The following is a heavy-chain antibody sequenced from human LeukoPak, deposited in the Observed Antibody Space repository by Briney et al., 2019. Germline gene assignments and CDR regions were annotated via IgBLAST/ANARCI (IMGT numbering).Heavy chain of an antibody. CDR2: IYTSGST. J-gene: IGHJ5*02. Sequence: PSETLSLTCTVSGGSISSYYWSWIRQPAGKGLEWIGRIYTSGSTNYNPSLKSRVTTSVDTSKNQFSLKLSSVTAADTAVYYCAKQLYQLLNNWFDPWGQGTLVTVSS. V-gene: IGHV4-4*07. CDR3: AKQLYQLLNNWFDP. D-gene: IGHD2-2*01. CDR1: GGSISSYY.